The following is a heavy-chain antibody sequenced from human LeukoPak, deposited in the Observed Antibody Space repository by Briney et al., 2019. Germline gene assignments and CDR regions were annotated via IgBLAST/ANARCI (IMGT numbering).Heavy chain of an antibody. CDR2: IYYSRST. J-gene: IGHJ5*02. CDR1: GGSISSSSYY. V-gene: IGHV4-39*01. CDR3: ARLTIQQLVRGGWFDT. Sequence: SETLSLTCTVSGGSISSSSYYWGWIRQPPGKGLEWIGSIYYSRSTYYNPSLKSRVTISVDTSKNQFSLKLSAVTAADTAVYYCARLTIQQLVRGGWFDTWGQGTLVTVSS. D-gene: IGHD6-13*01.